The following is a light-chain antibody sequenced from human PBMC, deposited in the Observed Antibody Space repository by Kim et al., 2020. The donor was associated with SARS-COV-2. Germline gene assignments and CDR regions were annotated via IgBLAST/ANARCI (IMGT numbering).Light chain of an antibody. CDR2: DVS. CDR3: SSYTSKNTWL. J-gene: IGLJ7*01. Sequence: QSVLTQPAPLSGSRGQSITISCTGSSTDVGAYDYVSWYQQFPGKAPKVIIYDVSKRPAGVPDRFIGFKSGNTAFLTISGLHVEDEAVYHCSSYTSKNTWLFGGGTQLTVL. CDR1: STDVGAYDY. V-gene: IGLV2-14*03.